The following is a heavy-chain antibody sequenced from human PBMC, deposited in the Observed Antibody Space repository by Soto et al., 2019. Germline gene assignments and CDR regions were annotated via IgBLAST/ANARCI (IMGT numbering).Heavy chain of an antibody. J-gene: IGHJ6*02. Sequence: QVQLVQSGAEVKKPGSSVKVSCKASGGTFSSYAISWVRQAPGQGLEWMGGIIPIFGTADYAQRFQGRVTITADASTGTAYMGVSSLWSEETVVYYCACPGGTSYYYGMDVWGQGTTVTVSS. CDR1: GGTFSSYA. CDR2: IIPIFGTA. V-gene: IGHV1-69*12. CDR3: ACPGGTSYYYGMDV.